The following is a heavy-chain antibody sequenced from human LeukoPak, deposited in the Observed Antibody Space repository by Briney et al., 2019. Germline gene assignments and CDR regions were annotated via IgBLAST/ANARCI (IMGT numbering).Heavy chain of an antibody. Sequence: PSETLSLTCAVYGGSFSGYYWSWIRQPPGKGLEWIGEINHSGSTNYNPSLKSRVTISVDTSKNQFSLKLSSVTAADTAVYYCAKSIAAAGMDHDAFDIWGQGTMVTVSS. V-gene: IGHV4-34*01. CDR2: INHSGST. CDR3: AKSIAAAGMDHDAFDI. CDR1: GGSFSGYY. D-gene: IGHD6-13*01. J-gene: IGHJ3*02.